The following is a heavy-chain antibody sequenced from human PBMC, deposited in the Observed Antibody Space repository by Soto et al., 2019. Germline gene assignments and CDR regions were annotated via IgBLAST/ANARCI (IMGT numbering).Heavy chain of an antibody. CDR3: ARLYCRDGSCYSGDAFHI. Sequence: PVGGLRLSCAASVFTFSSYGMNCVRHSPGKGLEWVSSISTSTSYIYYADSVKGRFTISRDNAKNSVYLQMNSLRAEDTAVYYCARLYCRDGSCYSGDAFHICGQPTMVTVS. D-gene: IGHD2-15*01. CDR2: ISTSTSYI. CDR1: VFTFSSYG. J-gene: IGHJ3*02. V-gene: IGHV3-21*01.